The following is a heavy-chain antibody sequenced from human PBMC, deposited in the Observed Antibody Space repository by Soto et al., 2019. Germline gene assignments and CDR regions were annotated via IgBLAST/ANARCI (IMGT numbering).Heavy chain of an antibody. J-gene: IGHJ6*02. Sequence: GGSLRLSCAASGFTFSSYGMHWVRQAPGKGLERVAVISYDGSNKYYADSVKGRFTISRDNSKNTLYLQMNSLGAEDTAVYYCAKAYEKAIAAAGTPGGCMDVWGQGTTVTVSS. V-gene: IGHV3-30*18. CDR2: ISYDGSNK. D-gene: IGHD6-13*01. CDR3: AKAYEKAIAAAGTPGGCMDV. CDR1: GFTFSSYG.